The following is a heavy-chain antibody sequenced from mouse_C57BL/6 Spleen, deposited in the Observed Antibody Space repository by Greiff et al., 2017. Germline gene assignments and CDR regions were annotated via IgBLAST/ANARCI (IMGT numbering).Heavy chain of an antibody. CDR3: TRPHHD. CDR1: GYTLTDYE. J-gene: IGHJ2*01. Sequence: QVQLKQSGAELVRPGASVTLSCKASGYTLTDYEMHWVKQTPVHGLGWIGAIDPETGGTAYNQKFKGKAILTADKSSSTAYMELRSLTSEDSAVYYCTRPHHDWGQGTTLTVSS. CDR2: IDPETGGT. V-gene: IGHV1-15*01.